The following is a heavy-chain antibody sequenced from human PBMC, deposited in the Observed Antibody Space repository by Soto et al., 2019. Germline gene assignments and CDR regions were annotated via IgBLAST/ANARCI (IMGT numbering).Heavy chain of an antibody. Sequence: QLQLQESGPGLVKPSETLSLTCTVSGGSNSSSSYYWGWIRQPPGKGLEWIGSIYYSGSTYYNPSLKSRVTISVDTSKNQFSLKLSSVTAADTAVYYCARTGPDDYDASRFSQRLVVLRGAFDIWGQGTMVTVSS. CDR2: IYYSGST. V-gene: IGHV4-39*01. D-gene: IGHD3-22*01. J-gene: IGHJ3*02. CDR1: GGSNSSSSYY. CDR3: ARTGPDDYDASRFSQRLVVLRGAFDI.